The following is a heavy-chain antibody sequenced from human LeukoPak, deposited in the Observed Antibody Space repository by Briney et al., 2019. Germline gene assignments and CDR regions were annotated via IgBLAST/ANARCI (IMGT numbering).Heavy chain of an antibody. CDR3: ARTIVGATNDAFDI. J-gene: IGHJ3*02. CDR1: GFSVSSNY. Sequence: TGGSLRLSCVGSGFSVSSNYMSWVRRAPGKGLEWVSVLDSGTRTYYADSVKGRFTISRDNSKNTLYLQMNSLRAEDTAVYYCARTIVGATNDAFDIWGQGTMVTGSS. CDR2: LDSGTRT. V-gene: IGHV3-53*01. D-gene: IGHD1-26*01.